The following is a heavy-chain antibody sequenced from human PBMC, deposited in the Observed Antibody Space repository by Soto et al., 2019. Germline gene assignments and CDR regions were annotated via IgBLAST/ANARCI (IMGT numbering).Heavy chain of an antibody. CDR3: AGGIRFLEGLFPNVDAFDI. CDR2: IYHSGST. CDR1: GGSISSSNW. V-gene: IGHV4-4*02. Sequence: QVQLQESGPGLVKPSGTLSLTCAVSGGSISSSNWWSWVRQPPGKGLEWIGEIYHSGSTNYNPSLKSRVTISVDKSKNQFSLKLSSVTAADTAVYYCAGGIRFLEGLFPNVDAFDIWGQGTMVTVSS. J-gene: IGHJ3*02. D-gene: IGHD3-3*01.